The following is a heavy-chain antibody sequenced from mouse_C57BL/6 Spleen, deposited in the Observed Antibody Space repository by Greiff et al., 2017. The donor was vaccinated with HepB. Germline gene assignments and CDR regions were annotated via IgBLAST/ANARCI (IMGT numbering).Heavy chain of an antibody. CDR3: ARALYYGSSYWYFDV. Sequence: VQLKESGPELVKPGDSVKISCKASGYSFTGYFMNWVMQSHGKSLEWIGRINPYNGDTFYNQKFKGKATLTVDKSSSTAHMELRSLTSEYSAVYYCARALYYGSSYWYFDVWGTGTTVTVSS. J-gene: IGHJ1*03. D-gene: IGHD1-1*01. CDR1: GYSFTGYF. V-gene: IGHV1-20*01. CDR2: INPYNGDT.